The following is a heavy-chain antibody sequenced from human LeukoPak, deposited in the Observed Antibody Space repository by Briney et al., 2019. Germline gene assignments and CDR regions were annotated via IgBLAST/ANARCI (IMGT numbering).Heavy chain of an antibody. CDR3: ARDSGSIAVAGTPYYYYYGMDV. J-gene: IGHJ6*02. CDR1: GYTFTGYY. D-gene: IGHD6-19*01. CDR2: INPNSGGT. V-gene: IGHV1-2*02. Sequence: ASVKVSCKASGYTFTGYYMHWVRQAPGQGPEWMGWINPNSGGTNYAQKFQGRVTMTRDTSISTAYMELSRLRSDDTAVYYCARDSGSIAVAGTPYYYYYGMDVWGQGTTVTVSS.